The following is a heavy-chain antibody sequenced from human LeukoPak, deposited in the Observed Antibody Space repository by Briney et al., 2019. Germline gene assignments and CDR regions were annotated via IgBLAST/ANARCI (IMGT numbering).Heavy chain of an antibody. J-gene: IGHJ4*02. CDR1: GFTFSSHA. CDR3: AKRIAVAGTGYYFDY. CDR2: ISGGGGTT. D-gene: IGHD6-19*01. V-gene: IGHV3-23*01. Sequence: GGSLRLSCSASGFTFSSHAVTWVRQPPGKGLEWVSSISGGGGTTYYADSVKGRFTISRGNSKNTLYLQMNSLRAEDTAVYYCAKRIAVAGTGYYFDYWGQGTLVTVSS.